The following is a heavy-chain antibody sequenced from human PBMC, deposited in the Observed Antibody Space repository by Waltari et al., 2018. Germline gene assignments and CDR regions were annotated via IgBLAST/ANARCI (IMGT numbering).Heavy chain of an antibody. Sequence: EVQLVESGGGLVQPGGSLRLSCTASGFIFSNYWMSWVRQAPGKGLEGVANIRQDGVEKHYVDSVKGRFTISRDNAKNSLHLQMNSLRAEDTAVYYCSRAEDYWGQGTLVTVSS. CDR2: IRQDGVEK. CDR3: SRAEDY. CDR1: GFIFSNYW. J-gene: IGHJ4*02. V-gene: IGHV3-7*04.